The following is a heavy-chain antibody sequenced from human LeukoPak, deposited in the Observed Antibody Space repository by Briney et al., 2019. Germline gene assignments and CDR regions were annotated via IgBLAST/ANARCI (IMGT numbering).Heavy chain of an antibody. Sequence: GGSLRLSCAASGFTFSSYDMHWVRQATGKGLEWVSAIGTAGDTYYPGSVKGRFTISRENAKNSLYLQMNSLRAGDTAVYYCAPRRINWEVDWFDPWGQGTLVTVSS. CDR2: IGTAGDT. D-gene: IGHD7-27*01. J-gene: IGHJ5*02. CDR1: GFTFSSYD. V-gene: IGHV3-13*01. CDR3: APRRINWEVDWFDP.